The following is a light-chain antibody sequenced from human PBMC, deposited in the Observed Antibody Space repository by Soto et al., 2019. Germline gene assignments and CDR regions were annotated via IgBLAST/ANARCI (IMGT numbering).Light chain of an antibody. CDR1: SSDVGGYNY. CDR2: DVS. V-gene: IGLV2-14*03. Sequence: QSVLTQPASVSGSPGQSIAISCTGTSSDVGGYNYVSWYQHHPGKAPTVMIYDVSNRPSGVFDRFSGSKSGNTASLTISGLQADDEADYYCSSYTSSSTYVFGTGTKVTVL. CDR3: SSYTSSSTYV. J-gene: IGLJ1*01.